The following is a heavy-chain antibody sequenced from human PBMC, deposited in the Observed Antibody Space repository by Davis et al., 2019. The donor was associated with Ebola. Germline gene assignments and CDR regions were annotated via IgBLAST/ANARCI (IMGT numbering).Heavy chain of an antibody. V-gene: IGHV3-30*04. CDR1: GFTFTSYT. CDR2: ISYDGTSK. Sequence: GESLKISCAASGFTFTSYTMHWVRQAPGKGLEWVALISYDGTSKFYADSVKGRFTISRENSKNTLYLHMNSLRDDDTAGYYCARPYCTSPSCTLSYFDYLGQGTLVTVSS. D-gene: IGHD2-2*01. J-gene: IGHJ4*01. CDR3: ARPYCTSPSCTLSYFDY.